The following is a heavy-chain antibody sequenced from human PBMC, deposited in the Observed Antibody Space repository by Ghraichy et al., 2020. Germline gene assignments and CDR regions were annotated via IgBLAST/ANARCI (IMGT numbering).Heavy chain of an antibody. D-gene: IGHD3-16*01. Sequence: GESLNISCAASGFTFSTYSMNWVRQAPGKGLEWVSYISSSGSTIYHADSVKGRFTISRDNAKNSLYLQMNSLRAEDTAVYYCARIGDEYYYYYMDVWGKGTTVTVSS. V-gene: IGHV3-48*04. CDR3: ARIGDEYYYYYMDV. CDR2: ISSSGSTI. CDR1: GFTFSTYS. J-gene: IGHJ6*03.